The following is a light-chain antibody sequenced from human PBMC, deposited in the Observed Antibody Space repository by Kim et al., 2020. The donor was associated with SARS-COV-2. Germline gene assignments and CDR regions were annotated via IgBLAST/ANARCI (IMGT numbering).Light chain of an antibody. Sequence: SVALGQTASITCAGNNIGSKNVHWYQQKPGQAPVLVIYRGTIRPSGIPERFSGSNSGNTATLTISRAQAGDEADYYCQVWDSSTEVFGTGTKVTVL. J-gene: IGLJ1*01. CDR1: NIGSKN. CDR2: RGT. V-gene: IGLV3-9*01. CDR3: QVWDSSTEV.